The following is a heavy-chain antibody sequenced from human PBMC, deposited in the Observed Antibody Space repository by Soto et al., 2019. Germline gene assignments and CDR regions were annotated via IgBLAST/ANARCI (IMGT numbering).Heavy chain of an antibody. CDR2: IYYSGST. J-gene: IGHJ4*02. CDR1: GGSVSSGSYY. V-gene: IGHV4-61*01. D-gene: IGHD6-19*01. CDR3: ARRIAVAGDKVFDY. Sequence: PSETLSLTCTVSGGSVSSGSYYWSWIRQPPGKGLEWIGYIYYSGSTNYNPSLKSRVTISVDTSKNQFSLKPSSVTAADTAVYYCARRIAVAGDKVFDYWGQGTLVTVSS.